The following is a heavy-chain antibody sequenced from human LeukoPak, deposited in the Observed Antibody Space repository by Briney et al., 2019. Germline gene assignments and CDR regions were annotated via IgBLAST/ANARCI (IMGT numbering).Heavy chain of an antibody. CDR3: ARDSGSYVLAN. CDR2: INSDGSST. J-gene: IGHJ4*02. V-gene: IGHV3-74*01. Sequence: GALGLSCAVSGFTFSSYWMHWVRQAPGKGLVWVSRINSDGSSTSYADSVKGRFTISRDNAKNTLYLQMNSLRAEDTAVYYCARDSGSYVLANWGQGTLVTVSS. D-gene: IGHD1-26*01. CDR1: GFTFSSYW.